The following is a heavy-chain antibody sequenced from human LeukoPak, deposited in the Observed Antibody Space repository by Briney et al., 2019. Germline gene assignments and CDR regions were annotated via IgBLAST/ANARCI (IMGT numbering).Heavy chain of an antibody. V-gene: IGHV4-39*01. CDR3: ARLHYGSSQYFDY. J-gene: IGHJ4*02. CDR2: IYYSGST. D-gene: IGHD6-13*01. Sequence: PSETLSLTCTVSGGSISSSSYYWGWIRQPPGKGLEWIGSIYYSGSTYYNPSLKSRVTISVDTSKNQFSLKLSSVTAADTAVYYCARLHYGSSQYFDYWGQGTLVTVSS. CDR1: GGSISSSSYY.